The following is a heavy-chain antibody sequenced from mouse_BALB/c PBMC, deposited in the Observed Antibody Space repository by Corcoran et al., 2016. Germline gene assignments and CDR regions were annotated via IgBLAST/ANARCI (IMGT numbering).Heavy chain of an antibody. V-gene: IGHV9-3-1*01. CDR1: GYTFTNYG. Sequence: QIQLVQSGPELKKPGETVKISCKASGYTFTNYGMNWVKQAPGKGLKWMGWINTYTGEPTYADDFKGRFAFSLVTSASTAYLQINNLKNEDTATYFCARYRFDYWGQGTTLTVSS. CDR2: INTYTGEP. J-gene: IGHJ2*01. CDR3: ARYRFDY.